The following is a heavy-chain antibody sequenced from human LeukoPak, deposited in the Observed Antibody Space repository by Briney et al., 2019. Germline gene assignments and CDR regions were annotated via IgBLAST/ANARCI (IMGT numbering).Heavy chain of an antibody. CDR2: ISAYNGNT. V-gene: IGHV1-18*01. D-gene: IGHD6-19*01. Sequence: GASVKVSCKASGYTFTNYAVTWVRQAPGQGLEWMGWISAYNGNTNYAQKLQGRVTMTTDTSTSTAYMELRSLRSDDTAVYYCARDRGYSSGSRRCDYWGQGTLVTVSS. CDR1: GYTFTNYA. CDR3: ARDRGYSSGSRRCDY. J-gene: IGHJ4*02.